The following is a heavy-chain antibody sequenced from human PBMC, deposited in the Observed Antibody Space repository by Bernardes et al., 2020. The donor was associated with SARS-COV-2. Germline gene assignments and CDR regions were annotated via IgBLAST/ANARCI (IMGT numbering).Heavy chain of an antibody. J-gene: IGHJ4*02. CDR3: AKELNWNHFDY. D-gene: IGHD1-20*01. V-gene: IGHV3-30*02. CDR2: IRFDGTNT. Sequence: GSLRLSCAASGFTFGSYGMTWVRQAPGKGLEWVAFIRFDGTNTYYADSVKGRFTISRDNSKNTLYLQMNSLRTEDTAVYSCAKELNWNHFDYWGQGSLVTVSS. CDR1: GFTFGSYG.